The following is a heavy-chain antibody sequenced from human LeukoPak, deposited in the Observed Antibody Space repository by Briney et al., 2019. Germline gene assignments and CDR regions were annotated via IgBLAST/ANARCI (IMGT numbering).Heavy chain of an antibody. CDR1: GASIRLNS. CDR3: AREYSKGGGFAF. CDR2: SYSGGRT. D-gene: IGHD4-11*01. V-gene: IGHV4-59*01. Sequence: PSETLSLTCNVSGASIRLNSWSWIRQPPGKGLEWIVYSYSGGRTDFNPSLKSRASISVDTFTSQITLTLTSVTPADTAVYYCAREYSKGGGFAFWGQGTLVTVSS. J-gene: IGHJ4*02.